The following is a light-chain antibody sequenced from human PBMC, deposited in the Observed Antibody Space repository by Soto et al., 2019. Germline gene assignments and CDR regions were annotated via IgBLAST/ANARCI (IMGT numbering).Light chain of an antibody. J-gene: IGKJ4*01. CDR1: QSVSSF. V-gene: IGKV3-11*01. CDR3: QQRSKWPLT. Sequence: EIVLTQSPATLSLSPGERATLSCRASQSVSSFLAWYQQKPGQAPRLLIYDASNRATGIPARFSGSGSGTDFTLNISSLEPEDFAVYYCQQRSKWPLTFGGGTKVEI. CDR2: DAS.